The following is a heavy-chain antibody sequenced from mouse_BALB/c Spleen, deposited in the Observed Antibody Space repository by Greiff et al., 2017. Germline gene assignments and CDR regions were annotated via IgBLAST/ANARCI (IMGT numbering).Heavy chain of an antibody. D-gene: IGHD2-14*01. Sequence: QVQLQQPGAELVKPGASVKLSCKASGYTFTSYWMHWVKQRPGQGLEWIGEIDPSDSYTNYNQKFKGKATLTVDKSSSTAYMQLSSLTSEDSAVYYCAVRRFAYWGQGTLVTVSA. CDR1: GYTFTSYW. V-gene: IGHV1-69*02. CDR2: IDPSDSYT. J-gene: IGHJ3*01. CDR3: AVRRFAY.